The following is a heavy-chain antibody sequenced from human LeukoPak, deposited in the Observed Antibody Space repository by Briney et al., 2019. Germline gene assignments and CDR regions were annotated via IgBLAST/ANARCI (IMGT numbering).Heavy chain of an antibody. D-gene: IGHD2-15*01. J-gene: IGHJ4*02. CDR2: IYYSGST. V-gene: IGHV4-39*01. CDR3: ARRPTCRGGRCYPGFYY. Sequence: SETLSLTCTVSGGSISSSSYYWGWIRQPPGKGLEWIGSIYYSGSTYYNPSLKSRVTISVDTSKNQFSLKLSSVTAADTAVYYCARRPTCRGGRCYPGFYYWGQGTLVTVSS. CDR1: GGSISSSSYY.